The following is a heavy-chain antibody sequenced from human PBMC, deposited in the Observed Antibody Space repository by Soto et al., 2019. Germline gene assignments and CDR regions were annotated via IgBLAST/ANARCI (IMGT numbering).Heavy chain of an antibody. D-gene: IGHD3-22*01. V-gene: IGHV4-59*01. CDR2: LYYGRSA. CDR3: ALRGMEVVPES. J-gene: IGHJ5*02. Sequence: QVQLQESGPGLVKPSETLSLTCAVSGASISSYYCMWIRQPPGKGLESIGYLYYGRSANYNPSLRSRATLSVDTATNQCSLTLSSMAAADAAVYYCALRGMEVVPESWGQGTLVTVSS. CDR1: GASISSYY.